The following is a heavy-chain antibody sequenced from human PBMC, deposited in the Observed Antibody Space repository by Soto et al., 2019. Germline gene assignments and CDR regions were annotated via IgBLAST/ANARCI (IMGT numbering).Heavy chain of an antibody. Sequence: GGSLRLSCAASGFTFSSYSMNWVRQAPGKGLEWVSYISSSSSTIYYADSVKGRFTISRDNAKNSLYLQINSLRAEDTAVYYWARDRKIITIFGGVASLPYYMDVWGKGTTVTVSS. J-gene: IGHJ6*03. V-gene: IGHV3-48*01. D-gene: IGHD3-3*01. CDR3: ARDRKIITIFGGVASLPYYMDV. CDR1: GFTFSSYS. CDR2: ISSSSSTI.